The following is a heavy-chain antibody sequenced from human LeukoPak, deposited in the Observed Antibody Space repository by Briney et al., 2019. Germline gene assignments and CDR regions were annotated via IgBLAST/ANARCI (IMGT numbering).Heavy chain of an antibody. CDR2: IYPGDSDA. Sequence: GASLQFSSTGFGYRFTTSWIGWVRPLPGKGLEWMGIIYPGDSDARYSPSFQGQVTISVDKSISTAYLQWSSLKASDTAMYYCARQGRIVVVTTTHYAFDIWGQGTMVTVSS. V-gene: IGHV5-51*01. D-gene: IGHD2-21*02. J-gene: IGHJ3*02. CDR3: ARQGRIVVVTTTHYAFDI. CDR1: GYRFTTSW.